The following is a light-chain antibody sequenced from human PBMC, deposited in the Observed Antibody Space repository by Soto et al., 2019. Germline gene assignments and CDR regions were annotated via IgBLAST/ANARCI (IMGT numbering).Light chain of an antibody. Sequence: QSVLTQSPSASASLGASVKFTCTLSSGHSSYAIAWHQQQPEKGPRYLMKLNSDGSHNKGDGIPDRFSGSSSGAERYLTSSSLQSEDEADYYCQTWDTGSVIFGGGTKVTVL. CDR1: SGHSSYA. V-gene: IGLV4-69*01. CDR3: QTWDTGSVI. J-gene: IGLJ2*01. CDR2: LNSDGSH.